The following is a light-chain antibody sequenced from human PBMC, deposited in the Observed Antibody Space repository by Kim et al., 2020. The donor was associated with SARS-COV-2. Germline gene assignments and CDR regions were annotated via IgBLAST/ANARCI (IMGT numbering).Light chain of an antibody. CDR2: GNS. J-gene: IGLJ1*01. CDR3: QSYDSSLSGWV. CDR1: SSNIGAGYD. V-gene: IGLV1-40*01. Sequence: QGVTISGTGSSSNIGAGYDVHWYQQLPGTAPKLLIYGNSNRPSGVPDRFSGSKSGTSASLAITGLQAEDEADYYCQSYDSSLSGWVFGTGTKVTVL.